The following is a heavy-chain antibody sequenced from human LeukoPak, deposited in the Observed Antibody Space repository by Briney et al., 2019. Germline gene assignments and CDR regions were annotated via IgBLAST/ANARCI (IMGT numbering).Heavy chain of an antibody. CDR2: VYSSGST. CDR1: GDSISRTSFY. CDR3: ARQRVGIVPAAYFDN. J-gene: IGHJ4*02. D-gene: IGHD2-2*01. Sequence: SETLSLTCIISGDSISRTSFYWGWIRQPPGKGLEWFGSVYSSGSTNYNPSLKSRVTISVDMSKDQFSLRVTSVTAADTAVYYCARQRVGIVPAAYFDNWGQGTLVTVSS. V-gene: IGHV4-39*01.